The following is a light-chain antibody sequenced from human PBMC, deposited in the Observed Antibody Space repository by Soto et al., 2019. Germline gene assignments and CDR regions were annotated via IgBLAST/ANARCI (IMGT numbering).Light chain of an antibody. V-gene: IGKV1-5*01. CDR2: DAS. Sequence: DIPMTQSPSTLSASVGARVTITCRASETISSWLAWYQQKPGQAPTLLIYDASILEAGVPSRFSGSGSAAQFTLTISSLQPDDLATYYCQQYNSYPWTFGQGTKVEIK. CDR1: ETISSW. J-gene: IGKJ1*01. CDR3: QQYNSYPWT.